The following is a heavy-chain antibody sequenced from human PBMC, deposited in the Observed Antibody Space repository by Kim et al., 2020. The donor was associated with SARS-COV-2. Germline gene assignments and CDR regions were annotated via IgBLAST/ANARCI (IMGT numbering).Heavy chain of an antibody. CDR3: AKDARYCTNGVCYMGYFDY. V-gene: IGHV3-30*18. J-gene: IGHJ4*02. CDR1: GFTFSSYG. CDR2: ISYDGSNK. Sequence: GGSLRLSCAASGFTFSSYGMHWVRQAPGKGLEWVAVISYDGSNKYYADSVKGRFTISRDNSKNTLYLQMNSLRAEDTAVYYCAKDARYCTNGVCYMGYFDYWGQGTLVTVSS. D-gene: IGHD2-8*01.